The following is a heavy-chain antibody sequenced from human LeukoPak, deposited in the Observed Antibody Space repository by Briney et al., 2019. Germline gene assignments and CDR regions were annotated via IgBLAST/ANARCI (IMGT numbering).Heavy chain of an antibody. CDR1: GFTFSLHS. V-gene: IGHV3-7*03. Sequence: PGGSLRLSCAASGFTFSLHSMNWARQAPGKGLEWVASINHNGNVNYYVDSVKGRFTISRDNAKNSLYLQMSNLRAEDTAVYFCARGGGLDVWGQGATVTVSS. J-gene: IGHJ6*02. CDR3: ARGGGLDV. CDR2: INHNGNVN. D-gene: IGHD3-16*01.